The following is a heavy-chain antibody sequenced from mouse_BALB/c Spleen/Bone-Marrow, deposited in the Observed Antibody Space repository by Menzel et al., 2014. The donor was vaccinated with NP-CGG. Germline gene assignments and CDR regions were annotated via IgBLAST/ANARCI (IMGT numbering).Heavy chain of an antibody. CDR2: IDPANGNT. CDR1: GFNIKDTY. CDR3: ARPIFL. V-gene: IGHV14-3*02. Sequence: VTLKESGAELVKPGASVKLSCTASGFNIKDTYMHWVKQRPGQGLEWIGRIDPANGNTKYDPKFQGKATITADTSSNTAYLQLSSLTSEDTAVYYCARPIFLWGQGTSVTVSS. J-gene: IGHJ4*01.